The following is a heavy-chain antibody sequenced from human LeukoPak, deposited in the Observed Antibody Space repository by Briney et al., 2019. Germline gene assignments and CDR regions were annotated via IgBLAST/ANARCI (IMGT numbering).Heavy chain of an antibody. Sequence: PGGSLRLSCAASGFTFSSFAMSWVRQAPGKGLEWVSYISSSSSTIYYADSVKGRFTISRDNAKNSLYLQMNSLRAEDTAVYYCARGIAARLVDYWGQGTLVTVSS. V-gene: IGHV3-48*01. CDR1: GFTFSSFA. CDR2: ISSSSSTI. CDR3: ARGIAARLVDY. D-gene: IGHD6-6*01. J-gene: IGHJ4*02.